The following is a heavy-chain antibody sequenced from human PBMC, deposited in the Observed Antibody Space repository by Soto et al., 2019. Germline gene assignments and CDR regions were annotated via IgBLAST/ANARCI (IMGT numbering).Heavy chain of an antibody. D-gene: IGHD6-6*01. Sequence: GGSLRLSCAASGFTFSSYWMSWVRQAPGKGLEWVANIKQDGSEKYYVDSVKGRFTISRDNAKNSLYLHMNSLRAEDTAVYYCARVEQLVFSGGFGPWGQGTLVTVSS. CDR3: ARVEQLVFSGGFGP. J-gene: IGHJ5*02. CDR1: GFTFSSYW. V-gene: IGHV3-7*01. CDR2: IKQDGSEK.